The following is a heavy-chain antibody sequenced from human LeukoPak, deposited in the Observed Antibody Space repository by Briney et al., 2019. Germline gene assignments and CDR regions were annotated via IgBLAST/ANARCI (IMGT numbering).Heavy chain of an antibody. CDR2: ISAYKGDT. D-gene: IGHD3-10*01. Sequence: ASVKVSCKASGYSFGSFGINWVRQAPGQGLEWMGWISAYKGDTNYAQKLQGRVTMTTDTSTSTAYMALRSLTSDDTAVYYCARGGYYGSGSFPDYWGQGTLVTVSS. J-gene: IGHJ4*02. V-gene: IGHV1-18*01. CDR3: ARGGYYGSGSFPDY. CDR1: GYSFGSFG.